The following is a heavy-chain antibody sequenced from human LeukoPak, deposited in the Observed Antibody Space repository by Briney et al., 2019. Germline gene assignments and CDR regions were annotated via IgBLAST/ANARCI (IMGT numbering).Heavy chain of an antibody. J-gene: IGHJ3*02. D-gene: IGHD3-16*01. CDR1: GFMFTTYA. CDR3: ARGGGPPEALGDTFDI. Sequence: GGSLRLSCAPSGFMFTTYAMSCVRQAPGEGLEWVSAIGGVVGRTYYADSVKGRFTISRDNSKNTLYLQMNNLRAEDTAVYYCARGGGPPEALGDTFDIWGQGTMVTVSS. V-gene: IGHV3-23*01. CDR2: IGGVVGRT.